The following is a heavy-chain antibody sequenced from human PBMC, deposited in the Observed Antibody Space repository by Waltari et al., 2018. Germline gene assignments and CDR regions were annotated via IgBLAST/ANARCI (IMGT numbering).Heavy chain of an antibody. CDR2: INPSGGST. V-gene: IGHV1-46*01. CDR3: ARDGQVKGFDP. J-gene: IGHJ5*02. D-gene: IGHD4-4*01. CDR1: GYTFPSSY. Sequence: QVQLVQSGAEVKKPGASVKVSCKASGYTFPSSYMHWVRQAPGQGLEWMGIINPSGGSTSYAQKFQGRVTMTRDTSTSTVYMELSSLRSEDTAVYYCARDGQVKGFDPWGQGTLVTVSS.